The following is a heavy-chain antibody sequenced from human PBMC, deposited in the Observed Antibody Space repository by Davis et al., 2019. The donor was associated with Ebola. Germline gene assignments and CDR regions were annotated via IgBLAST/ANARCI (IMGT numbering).Heavy chain of an antibody. J-gene: IGHJ3*02. CDR2: INPNSGGT. D-gene: IGHD1-26*01. Sequence: AASVKVSCKASGYTFTGYYMHWVRQAPGQGLEWMGRINPNSGGTNYAQILQGRVTMTTDTFTGTAYMELRSLRSDDTAVYFCARTSIVGTTTTASDIWGQGTKVTVSS. V-gene: IGHV1-2*06. CDR1: GYTFTGYY. CDR3: ARTSIVGTTTTASDI.